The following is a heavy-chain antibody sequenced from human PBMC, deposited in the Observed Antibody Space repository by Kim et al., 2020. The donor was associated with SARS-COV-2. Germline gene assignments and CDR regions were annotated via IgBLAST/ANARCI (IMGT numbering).Heavy chain of an antibody. CDR3: ARRSSSWYGGFFFDY. V-gene: IGHV5-51*01. J-gene: IGHJ4*02. Sequence: PSFQGQVTISADKSISTAYLQWSSLKASDTAMYYCARRSSSWYGGFFFDYWGQGSLVTVSS. D-gene: IGHD6-13*01.